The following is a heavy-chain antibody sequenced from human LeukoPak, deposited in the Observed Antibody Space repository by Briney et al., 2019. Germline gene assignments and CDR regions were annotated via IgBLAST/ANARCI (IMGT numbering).Heavy chain of an antibody. D-gene: IGHD6-13*01. Sequence: PGGSLRLSRAASGFTFSSYAMSWVRQAPGKGLGWVSAISGSGGSTYYADSVKGRFTISRDNSKNTLYLQMNSLRAEDTAVYYCAKVVDSSSWYIFDYWGQGTLVTVSS. CDR2: ISGSGGST. CDR3: AKVVDSSSWYIFDY. V-gene: IGHV3-23*01. CDR1: GFTFSSYA. J-gene: IGHJ4*02.